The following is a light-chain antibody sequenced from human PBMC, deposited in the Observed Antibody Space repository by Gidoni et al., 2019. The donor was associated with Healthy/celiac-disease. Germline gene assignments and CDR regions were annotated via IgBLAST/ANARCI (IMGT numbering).Light chain of an antibody. CDR2: WAS. CDR3: QQYYSTPLT. CDR1: QRVLYSSNNKTY. J-gene: IGKJ4*01. Sequence: DIVMTQSPDSLTGSRGERATINCKSSQRVLYSSNNKTYLAWYQQKPGQPPKLLIYWASTRESGVPDRFSGSGSGTDFTLTISSLQAEDVAVYYCQQYYSTPLTFGGGTKVEIK. V-gene: IGKV4-1*01.